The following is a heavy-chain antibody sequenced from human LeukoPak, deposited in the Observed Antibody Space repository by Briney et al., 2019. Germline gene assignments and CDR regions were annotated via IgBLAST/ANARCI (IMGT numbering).Heavy chain of an antibody. CDR2: IYYSGST. Sequence: SETLSLTCTVSGGSISSSSYYWGWIRQPPGKGLEWIGSIYYSGSTYYNPSLKSRVTISVDTSKNQFSLKLSSVTAADMAVYYCSRQGGYYDSSGSVDYWGPGTLVTVSS. J-gene: IGHJ4*02. CDR1: GGSISSSSYY. CDR3: SRQGGYYDSSGSVDY. D-gene: IGHD3-22*01. V-gene: IGHV4-39*01.